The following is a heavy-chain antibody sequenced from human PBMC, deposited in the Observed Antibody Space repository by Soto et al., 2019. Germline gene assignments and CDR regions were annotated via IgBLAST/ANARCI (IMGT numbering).Heavy chain of an antibody. CDR3: ATWHEREHAYDV. J-gene: IGHJ3*01. Sequence: GGSLRLSCAASGFTVSSNYMSWVRQAPGKGLEWVSVIYTGGTTNYADSVRGRFTTSSDSSKTTVYLQMNDLRPDDTAVYYCATWHEREHAYDVWGQGTTVTVSS. V-gene: IGHV3-53*01. CDR1: GFTVSSNY. D-gene: IGHD1-1*01. CDR2: IYTGGTT.